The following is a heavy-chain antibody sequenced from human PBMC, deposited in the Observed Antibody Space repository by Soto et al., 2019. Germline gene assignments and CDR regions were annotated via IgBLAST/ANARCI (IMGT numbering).Heavy chain of an antibody. V-gene: IGHV1-69*13. CDR1: GGTFSSYA. CDR2: IIPIFGTA. D-gene: IGHD3-3*01. Sequence: SVKVSCKASGGTFSSYAISWVRQAPGQGLEWMGGIIPIFGTANYAQKFQGRVTITADESTSTAYMELSSLRSEDTAVYYCARELNMHDFPTYYFDYWGQGTLVTVSS. J-gene: IGHJ4*02. CDR3: ARELNMHDFPTYYFDY.